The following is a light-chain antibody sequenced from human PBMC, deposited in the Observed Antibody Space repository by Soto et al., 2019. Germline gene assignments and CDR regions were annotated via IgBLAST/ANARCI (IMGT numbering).Light chain of an antibody. CDR2: GAS. CDR3: QQYGGSPPGT. V-gene: IGKV3-20*01. CDR1: QSVRSRY. Sequence: EIVLTQSPGTLSLSPGERATLSCRASQSVRSRYLAWYQQKPGQAPRLLIYGASSRATGIPDRFSGGRSGTDFTITITRLEPADFAVYYCQQYGGSPPGTFGQGTKLEIK. J-gene: IGKJ2*02.